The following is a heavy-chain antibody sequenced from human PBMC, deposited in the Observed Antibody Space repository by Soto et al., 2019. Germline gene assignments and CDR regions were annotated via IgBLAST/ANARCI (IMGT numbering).Heavy chain of an antibody. V-gene: IGHV3-30*18. CDR1: GFTFKSYG. J-gene: IGHJ4*02. D-gene: IGHD1-1*01. CDR2: ISYDGNNK. CDR3: AKEGLYKTLDY. Sequence: AGGPLRLSCAASGFTFKSYGMHWVRQAPGKGLEWVAVISYDGNNKYYADSVKGRFTISRDIPKNTLYLQLNSLRAEDTAVYYCAKEGLYKTLDYWGQGTLVTVSS.